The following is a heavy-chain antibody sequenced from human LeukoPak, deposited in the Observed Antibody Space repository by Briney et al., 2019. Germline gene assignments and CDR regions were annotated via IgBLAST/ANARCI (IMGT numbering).Heavy chain of an antibody. CDR3: ARAQLEYSSPFDY. J-gene: IGHJ4*02. D-gene: IGHD6-6*01. CDR1: GGTFSSYA. CDR2: IIPIFGTA. Sequence: ASVKVSCKASGGTFSSYAISWGRQGPGQGLELMGGIIPIFGTANYAQKFQGRVTITTDESTSTAYMELSSLRSEDTAVYYCARAQLEYSSPFDYWGQGTLVTVSS. V-gene: IGHV1-69*05.